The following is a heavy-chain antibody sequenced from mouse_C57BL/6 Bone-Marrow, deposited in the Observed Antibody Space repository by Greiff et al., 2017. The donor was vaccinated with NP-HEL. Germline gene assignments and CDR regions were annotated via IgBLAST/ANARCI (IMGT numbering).Heavy chain of an antibody. V-gene: IGHV1-19*01. CDR1: GYTFTDYY. J-gene: IGHJ4*01. CDR2: INPYNGGT. Sequence: VQLQQSGPVLVKPGASVKMSCKASGYTFTDYYMNWVKQSHGKSLEWIGVINPYNGGTSYNQKFKGKATLTVDKSSSTAYMELNSLTSEDSAVYYCADGSSFYAMDYWGQGTSVTVSS. D-gene: IGHD1-1*01. CDR3: ADGSSFYAMDY.